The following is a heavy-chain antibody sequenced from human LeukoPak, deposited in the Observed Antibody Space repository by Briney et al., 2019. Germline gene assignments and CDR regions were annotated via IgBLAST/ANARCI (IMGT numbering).Heavy chain of an antibody. Sequence: PSETLSLTCAVSGCSISSGGYSWSWIRQPPGKGLEWIGYIYHSGSTYYNPSLKSRVTISVDTSKNQFSLKLSSVTAADTAVYYCASRRRGYSGYGSKFDYWGQGTLVTVSS. V-gene: IGHV4-30-2*01. CDR1: GCSISSGGYS. CDR3: ASRRRGYSGYGSKFDY. D-gene: IGHD5-12*01. CDR2: IYHSGST. J-gene: IGHJ4*02.